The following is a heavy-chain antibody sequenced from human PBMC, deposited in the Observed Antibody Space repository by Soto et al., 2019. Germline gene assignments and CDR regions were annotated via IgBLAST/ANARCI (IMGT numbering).Heavy chain of an antibody. CDR3: ARLWTGFYNERPTSFAC. D-gene: IGHD3-9*01. J-gene: IGHJ4*02. Sequence: QVQLQESGPGLVKPSQTLSLTCTVSGGSISSGGFYWSWIRQHPGKGLEVIGYIFSIGGTYYNPSLKSRVSISVDTSKNQFSLRLRSVSAADTALYYCARLWTGFYNERPTSFACWGPGTLVTVSS. CDR2: IFSIGGT. CDR1: GGSISSGGFY. V-gene: IGHV4-31*03.